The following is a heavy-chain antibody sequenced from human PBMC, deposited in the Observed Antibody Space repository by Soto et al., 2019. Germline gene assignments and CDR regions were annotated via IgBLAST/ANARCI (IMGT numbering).Heavy chain of an antibody. CDR2: ISHRGRS. Sequence: SVTLSLTCAVYGGSFSGYYWSWIRQPPGKGRVWIGEISHRGRSNYNPSLTSRVTISVDTSMDQCSLKLSRVTAADTAVDYRARESLYYDYVWGSYRLAQIAYMGQGTLVTVSS. V-gene: IGHV4-34*01. J-gene: IGHJ4*02. CDR3: ARESLYYDYVWGSYRLAQIAY. D-gene: IGHD3-16*02. CDR1: GGSFSGYY.